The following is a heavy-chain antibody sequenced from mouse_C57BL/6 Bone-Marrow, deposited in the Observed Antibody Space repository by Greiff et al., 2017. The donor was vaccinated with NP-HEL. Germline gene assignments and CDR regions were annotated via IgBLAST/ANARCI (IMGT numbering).Heavy chain of an antibody. V-gene: IGHV1-54*01. CDR1: GYAFTNYL. CDR3: ARSDLYFDY. Sequence: VKLMESGAELVRPGTSVKVSCKASGYAFTNYLIEWVKQRPGQGLEWIGVINPGSGGTNYNEKFKGKATLTADKSSSTAYMQLSSLTSEDSAVYFCARSDLYFDYWGQGTTLTVSS. J-gene: IGHJ2*01. CDR2: INPGSGGT.